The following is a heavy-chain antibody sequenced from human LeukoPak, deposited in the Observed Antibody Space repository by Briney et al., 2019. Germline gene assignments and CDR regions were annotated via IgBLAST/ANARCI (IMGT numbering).Heavy chain of an antibody. J-gene: IGHJ4*02. V-gene: IGHV3-7*01. CDR1: GFTFSSFW. D-gene: IGHD6-13*01. Sequence: GGSLRLSCAAPGFTFSSFWLTWVRQAPGKGLEWVANIERDGSKKTYVDSVKGRFTISRDNAKNSLYLQMSSLRAEDTAVYYCATAPAAADSFWGQGTLVAVSA. CDR2: IERDGSKK. CDR3: ATAPAAADSF.